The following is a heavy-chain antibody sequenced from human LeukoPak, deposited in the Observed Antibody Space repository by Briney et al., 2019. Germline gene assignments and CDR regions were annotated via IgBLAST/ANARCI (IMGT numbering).Heavy chain of an antibody. V-gene: IGHV3-33*01. CDR2: IWYDGSNK. CDR1: GFTFSSYG. J-gene: IGHJ1*01. CDR3: ARDFGVYCSGGSCYSDYFQH. Sequence: QPGRSLRLSCAASGFTFSSYGMHWVRQAPGKGLEWVAVIWYDGSNKYYADSVKGRFTISRDNSKNTLYLQMNSLRAEDTAVYYCARDFGVYCSGGSCYSDYFQHWGQGTLVTVSS. D-gene: IGHD2-15*01.